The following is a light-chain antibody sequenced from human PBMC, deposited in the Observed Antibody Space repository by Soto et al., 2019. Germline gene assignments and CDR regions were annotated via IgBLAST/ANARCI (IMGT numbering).Light chain of an antibody. CDR3: QQYNNWPFIT. V-gene: IGKV3-20*01. CDR2: GAS. J-gene: IGKJ5*01. CDR1: QSVSSSY. Sequence: EIVLTQSPGTLSLSPGERATLSCRASQSVSSSYLAWYQQKPGQPPRLLIYGASSRATGIPDRFSGSGSGTDFTLTISRLEPEDFAVYYCQQYNNWPFITFGQGTRLEIK.